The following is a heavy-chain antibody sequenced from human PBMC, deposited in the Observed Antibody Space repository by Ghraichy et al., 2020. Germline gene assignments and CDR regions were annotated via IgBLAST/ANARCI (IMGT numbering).Heavy chain of an antibody. CDR1: GFTFSSYG. D-gene: IGHD6-6*01. CDR3: ASEGYSSSSRTIDY. V-gene: IGHV3-30*03. J-gene: IGHJ4*02. CDR2: ISYDGSNK. Sequence: GGSLRLSCAASGFTFSSYGMHWVRQAPGKGLEWVAVISYDGSNKYYADSVKGRFTISRDNSKNTLYLQMNSLRAEDTAEYYCASEGYSSSSRTIDYWGQGTLVTVSS.